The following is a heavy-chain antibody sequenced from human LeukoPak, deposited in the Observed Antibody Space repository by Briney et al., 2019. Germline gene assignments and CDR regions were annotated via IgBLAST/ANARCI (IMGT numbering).Heavy chain of an antibody. D-gene: IGHD6-13*01. CDR1: GGTFSSYA. CDR3: ARDRRQQLENWFDP. V-gene: IGHV1-69*13. Sequence: ASVKVSCKASGGTFSSYAINWVRQAPGQGLEWMGGIIPIFGTSNYAQKFQGRVTITADESTSTAYMELSSLRSEDTAVYYCARDRRQQLENWFDPWGQGTLVTVSS. J-gene: IGHJ5*02. CDR2: IIPIFGTS.